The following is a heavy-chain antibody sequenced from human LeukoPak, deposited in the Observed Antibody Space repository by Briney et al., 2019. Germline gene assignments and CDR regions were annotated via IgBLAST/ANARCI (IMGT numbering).Heavy chain of an antibody. V-gene: IGHV3-33*01. CDR2: IWYDGSNK. D-gene: IGHD3-16*02. J-gene: IGHJ5*02. Sequence: QPGRSLRLSCAASGFTFSSYGMHWVRQAPGKGLEWVAVIWYDGSNKYYADSVKGRFTISRDNSKNTLYLQMNSLRAEDTAVYCCARGLDYDYVWGSYRTHFDPWGQGTLVTVSS. CDR3: ARGLDYDYVWGSYRTHFDP. CDR1: GFTFSSYG.